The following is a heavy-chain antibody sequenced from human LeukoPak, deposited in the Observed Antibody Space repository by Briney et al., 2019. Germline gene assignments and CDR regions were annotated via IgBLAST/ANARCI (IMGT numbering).Heavy chain of an antibody. CDR2: IYYSGST. CDR1: GGSISSYY. Sequence: PSETLSLTCTVSGGSISSYYWSWIRQPPGKGLEWIGCIYYSGSTNYNPSLKSRVTISVDTSKNQFSLKLSSVTAADTAVYYCARGLVGATTPFDYWGQGTLVTVSS. J-gene: IGHJ4*02. D-gene: IGHD1-26*01. CDR3: ARGLVGATTPFDY. V-gene: IGHV4-59*01.